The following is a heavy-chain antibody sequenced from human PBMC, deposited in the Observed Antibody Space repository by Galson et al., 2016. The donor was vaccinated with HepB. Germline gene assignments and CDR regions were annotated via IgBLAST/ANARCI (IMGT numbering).Heavy chain of an antibody. V-gene: IGHV3-23*01. J-gene: IGHJ2*01. CDR3: AKDSGRHSGSYYWYFDL. D-gene: IGHD1-26*01. CDR2: ISGSGVTT. Sequence: SLRLSCAASGFIFSSYAMSWVRQAPGKGLQWVSSISGSGVTTYYADSVKGRFTISRDNSKNTLYLQMNSLRADDTAVYYCAKDSGRHSGSYYWYFDLWGRGTLVTVSS. CDR1: GFIFSSYA.